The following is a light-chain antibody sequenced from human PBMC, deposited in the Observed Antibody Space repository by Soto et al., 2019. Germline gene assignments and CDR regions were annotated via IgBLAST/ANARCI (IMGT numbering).Light chain of an antibody. V-gene: IGKV1-9*01. J-gene: IGKJ3*01. Sequence: IPLTQSPSSLSASVADRVSITCRASQDIKTYLAWYQQKQGKAPKLLISGTFTLQSGVPSRFNGSGSGTDFTLTISRLQPEDFATYYCQHLNNYPPFTFGPGTKVDLE. CDR2: GTF. CDR1: QDIKTY. CDR3: QHLNNYPPFT.